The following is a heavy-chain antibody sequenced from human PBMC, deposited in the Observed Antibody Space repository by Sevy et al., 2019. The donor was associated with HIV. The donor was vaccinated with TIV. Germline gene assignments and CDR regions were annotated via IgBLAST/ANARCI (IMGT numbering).Heavy chain of an antibody. Sequence: GGSLRLSCAISGFTVNDKYIIWVRQAPGKGLEWVSVIFSSGSTYYAHSAKGRFTISRDNSKNTVDLQMNSVRAEDTAVYYWVSLFLSYRSGWSYFDYWGQGTLVTVSS. CDR1: GFTVNDKY. CDR3: VSLFLSYRSGWSYFDY. CDR2: IFSSGST. D-gene: IGHD6-19*01. V-gene: IGHV3-66*02. J-gene: IGHJ4*02.